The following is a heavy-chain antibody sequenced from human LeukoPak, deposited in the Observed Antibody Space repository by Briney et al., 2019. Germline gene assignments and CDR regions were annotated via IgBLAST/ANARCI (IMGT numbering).Heavy chain of an antibody. CDR3: ARFGAPQWSGATLGINAFDI. Sequence: SVKVSCKASGGTFSSYAISWVRQAPGQGLEWTGRIIPILGIANYAQKFQGRVAITADKSTSTAHMELSSLRSEDTAVYYCARFGAPQWSGATLGINAFDIWGQGTMVTVSS. CDR2: IIPILGIA. CDR1: GGTFSSYA. D-gene: IGHD3-16*01. J-gene: IGHJ3*02. V-gene: IGHV1-69*04.